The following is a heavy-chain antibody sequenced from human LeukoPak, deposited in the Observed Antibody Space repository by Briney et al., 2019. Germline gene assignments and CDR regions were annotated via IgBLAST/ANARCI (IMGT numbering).Heavy chain of an antibody. V-gene: IGHV3-7*01. CDR2: IKQAGSEK. CDR3: ARVRFLERSQYYFDY. J-gene: IGHJ4*02. CDR1: GFTFSSYW. Sequence: GGSLRLSCAASGFTFSSYWMSWVRQAPGKGLEWVANIKQAGSEKYYVDSVEGRFTISRDNAKNSLYLQMNSLRAEDTAVYYCARVRFLERSQYYFDYWGQGTLVTVSS. D-gene: IGHD3-3*01.